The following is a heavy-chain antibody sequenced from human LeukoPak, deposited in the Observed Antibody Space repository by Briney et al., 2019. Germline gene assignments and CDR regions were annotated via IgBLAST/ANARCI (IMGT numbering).Heavy chain of an antibody. CDR3: AKSGGGSYS. CDR2: ISGSGHDI. CDR1: GFTFSDSY. Sequence: GGSLRLSCAASGFTFSDSYMTWVRQAPGKGVEWVAYISGSGHDINYSDSVKGRFTISRDNSKNTLYLQMNSLRVEDTALYYCAKSGGGSYSWGQGTLVTVSS. V-gene: IGHV3-11*01. D-gene: IGHD3-10*01. J-gene: IGHJ5*02.